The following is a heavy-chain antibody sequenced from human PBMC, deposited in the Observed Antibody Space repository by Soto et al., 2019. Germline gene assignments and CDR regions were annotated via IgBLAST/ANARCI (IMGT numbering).Heavy chain of an antibody. V-gene: IGHV3-23*01. CDR2: ISGSGGST. J-gene: IGHJ5*02. CDR3: AKDGEYYDGSGSYLDP. Sequence: EVQLLESGGGLVQPGGSLRLSCAASGFTFSSYAMSWVRQAPGKGLEWVSAISGSGGSTYYADSVKGLFTISRDNSKNRVDLQMNSPKAGDTAGLYCAKDGEYYDGSGSYLDPWGQGTLVTVSS. D-gene: IGHD3-10*01. CDR1: GFTFSSYA.